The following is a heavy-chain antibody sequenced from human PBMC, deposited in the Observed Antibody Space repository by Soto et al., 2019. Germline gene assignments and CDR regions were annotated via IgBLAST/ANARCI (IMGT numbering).Heavy chain of an antibody. CDR1: GGSISSGGYS. CDR2: IYHSGST. D-gene: IGHD6-25*01. Sequence: SETLSLTCAVSGGSISSGGYSWSWMRKPPGKGLEWIGYIYHSGSTYYNPSLKSRVTISVDRSKNQFSLKLSSVTAADTAVYYCAREGGRAGNNWFDPWGQGTLVTVSS. V-gene: IGHV4-30-2*01. J-gene: IGHJ5*02. CDR3: AREGGRAGNNWFDP.